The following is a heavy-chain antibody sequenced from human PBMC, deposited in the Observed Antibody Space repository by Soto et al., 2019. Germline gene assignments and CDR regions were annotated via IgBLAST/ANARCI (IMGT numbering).Heavy chain of an antibody. CDR1: GYTLTELS. Sequence: GASVKVSCKVSGYTLTELSMHWVRQPPGKGLEWMGGFDPEDAETIYARRFQGRVTMTEDTSADTAYMELSSLRSEDTAVYYCAAGVAPYGMDVWGQGTTVTVSS. D-gene: IGHD2-8*01. CDR2: FDPEDAET. J-gene: IGHJ6*02. CDR3: AAGVAPYGMDV. V-gene: IGHV1-24*01.